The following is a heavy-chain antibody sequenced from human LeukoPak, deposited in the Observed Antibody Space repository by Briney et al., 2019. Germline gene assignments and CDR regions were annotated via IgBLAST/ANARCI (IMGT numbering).Heavy chain of an antibody. J-gene: IGHJ4*02. CDR3: ARHPGGSADY. D-gene: IGHD1-26*01. V-gene: IGHV4-61*02. CDR1: GGSISSGSYY. CDR2: IYTSVST. Sequence: PSETLSLTCTVSGGSISSGSYYWSWIRQPAGKGLEWIGRIYTSVSTYYNPSLKSRVTISVDTSKNQFSLKLSSVTAADTAVYYCARHPGGSADYWGQGTLVTVPS.